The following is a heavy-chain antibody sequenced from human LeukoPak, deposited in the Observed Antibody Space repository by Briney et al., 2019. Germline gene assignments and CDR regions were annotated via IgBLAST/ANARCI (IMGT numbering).Heavy chain of an antibody. D-gene: IGHD1-7*01. Sequence: PGGSLRLSCVASSFTFSNCWMSWVRQTPGRGLEWVANINEDGGEKHYADSVKGRFTISRDNSKNTLHLQMNSLRAEDTAVYYCAKTGTTGYNYLDVWGKGTTVTVS. J-gene: IGHJ6*03. CDR1: SFTFSNCW. CDR2: INEDGGEK. CDR3: AKTGTTGYNYLDV. V-gene: IGHV3-7*01.